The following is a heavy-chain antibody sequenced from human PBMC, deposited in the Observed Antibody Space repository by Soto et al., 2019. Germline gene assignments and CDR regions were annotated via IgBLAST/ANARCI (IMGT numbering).Heavy chain of an antibody. CDR3: TAEGDYYDSSGYYRLFDY. CDR2: IKSKTDGGTT. J-gene: IGHJ4*02. Sequence: GGSLRLSCAASGFTFSNAWMNWVRQAPGKGLEWVGRIKSKTDGGTTDYAAPVKGRFTISRDDSKNTLYLQMNSLKTEDTAVYYCTAEGDYYDSSGYYRLFDYWGQGTLVTVSS. V-gene: IGHV3-15*07. D-gene: IGHD3-22*01. CDR1: GFTFSNAW.